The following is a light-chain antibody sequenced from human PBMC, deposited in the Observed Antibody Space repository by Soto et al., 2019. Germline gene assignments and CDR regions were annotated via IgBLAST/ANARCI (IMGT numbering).Light chain of an antibody. J-gene: IGLJ2*01. CDR2: GNS. Sequence: QSVLTQPPSVSGAPGQRVTISCTGSSSNIGAGYDVHWYHQLPGTAPKLLIYGNSNRPSGVPDRFSGSKSGTSASLAITGLQAEDEADYYCQSYDSSLSGDVVFGGGTKVTVL. CDR3: QSYDSSLSGDVV. V-gene: IGLV1-40*01. CDR1: SSNIGAGYD.